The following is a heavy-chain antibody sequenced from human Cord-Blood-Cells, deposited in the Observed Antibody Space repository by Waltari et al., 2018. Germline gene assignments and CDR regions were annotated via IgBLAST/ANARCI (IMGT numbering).Heavy chain of an antibody. D-gene: IGHD4-17*01. CDR2: INHSGST. CDR3: AMTVTTTDAFDI. Sequence: QVQLQQWGAGLLKPSETLSLTCAVYGGSFSGYYWSWIRQPPGKGLEWIGEINHSGSTNYNPSLKSRVTISVYTSKNQFSLKLSSVTAADTAVYYCAMTVTTTDAFDIWGQGTMVTVSS. CDR1: GGSFSGYY. J-gene: IGHJ3*02. V-gene: IGHV4-34*01.